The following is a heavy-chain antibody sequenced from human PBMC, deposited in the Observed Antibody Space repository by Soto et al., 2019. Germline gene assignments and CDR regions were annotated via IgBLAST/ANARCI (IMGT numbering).Heavy chain of an antibody. D-gene: IGHD2-8*02. CDR3: ARDKITGLFDY. Sequence: PSETLSLTCTVSGGSITNYYWSWIRQPPGKGLEWTGYIYYSGRTSYNPSLKSRVTISVDTSKNQFSLKLSSVTAADTAVYYCARDKITGLFDYWGQGTLVTVSS. V-gene: IGHV4-59*01. CDR2: IYYSGRT. J-gene: IGHJ4*02. CDR1: GGSITNYY.